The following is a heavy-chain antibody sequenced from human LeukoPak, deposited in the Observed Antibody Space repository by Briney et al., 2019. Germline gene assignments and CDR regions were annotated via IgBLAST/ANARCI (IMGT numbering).Heavy chain of an antibody. Sequence: SETLSLICTVSGGSISSFYWSWIRLPPGKGLEWIGDIYYSGSTNYNPSLKSRVTISVDTSKNQFSLKLSSVTAADTAVYYCARGGYSYGTRYYYYMDVWGKGTTVTVSS. CDR2: IYYSGST. V-gene: IGHV4-59*01. CDR1: GGSISSFY. J-gene: IGHJ6*03. CDR3: ARGGYSYGTRYYYYMDV. D-gene: IGHD5-18*01.